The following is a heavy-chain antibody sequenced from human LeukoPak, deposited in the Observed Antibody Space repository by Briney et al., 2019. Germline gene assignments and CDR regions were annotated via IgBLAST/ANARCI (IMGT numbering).Heavy chain of an antibody. CDR2: ISAGGQST. CDR3: AKGAGIVGATDEYFEF. Sequence: GGSLRLSCAASGFTFNNYLMSWVRQTPGKGLEWVSSISAGGQSTYYAKPVKAGFTISRDNSKNTLYLHMNSLTTEDTAVYYCAKGAGIVGATDEYFEFWGQGALVTVSS. J-gene: IGHJ4*02. V-gene: IGHV3-23*01. CDR1: GFTFNNYL. D-gene: IGHD1-26*01.